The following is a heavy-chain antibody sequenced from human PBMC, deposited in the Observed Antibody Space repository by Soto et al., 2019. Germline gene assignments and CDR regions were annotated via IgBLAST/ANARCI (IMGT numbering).Heavy chain of an antibody. D-gene: IGHD2-15*01. J-gene: IGHJ4*02. V-gene: IGHV4-59*01. CDR2: IYYSGST. Sequence: SETLSLTCTVSGGSISSYYWSWIRQPPGKGLEWIGYIYYSGSTNYNPSLKSRVTISVDTSKNQFSLKLSSVTAADTAVYYCARATGCSGGSCDSPNFDYWGQGTPVTVSS. CDR1: GGSISSYY. CDR3: ARATGCSGGSCDSPNFDY.